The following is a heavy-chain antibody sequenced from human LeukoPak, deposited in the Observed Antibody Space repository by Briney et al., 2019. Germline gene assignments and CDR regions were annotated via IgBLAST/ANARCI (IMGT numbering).Heavy chain of an antibody. CDR1: GYSFTSYW. CDR2: IDPSDSYT. D-gene: IGHD3-22*01. CDR3: ARLYYYDSSGYSTIDAFDI. J-gene: IGHJ3*02. V-gene: IGHV5-10-1*01. Sequence: GESLKISCKGSGYSFTSYWISWVRQMPGKGLEWMGRIDPSDSYTNYSPSFQGHVTISADKSISTAYLQWSSLKASDTAMYYCARLYYYDSSGYSTIDAFDIWGQGTMVTVSS.